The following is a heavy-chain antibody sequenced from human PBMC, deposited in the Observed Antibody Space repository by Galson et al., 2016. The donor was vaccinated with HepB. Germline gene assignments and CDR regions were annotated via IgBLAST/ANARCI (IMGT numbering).Heavy chain of an antibody. V-gene: IGHV3-21*01. D-gene: IGHD3-10*01. Sequence: SLRLSCAASGFTFSSYNMIWVRQAPGKGLEWVSSITMTSSSIYYGGSLRGRITISRDNANNSLHLQMNSLRSEDTAVYYCGRVSVVRGEIKGGHMDVWGQGTTVTFSS. CDR1: GFTFSSYN. CDR2: ITMTSSSI. J-gene: IGHJ6*02. CDR3: GRVSVVRGEIKGGHMDV.